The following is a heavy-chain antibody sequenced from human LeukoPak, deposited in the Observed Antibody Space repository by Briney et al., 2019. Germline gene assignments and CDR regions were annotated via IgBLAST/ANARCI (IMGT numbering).Heavy chain of an antibody. V-gene: IGHV3-23*01. CDR3: ANLVVPAAIVDAFDI. CDR2: ISGSGGST. Sequence: GGSLRLSCAASGFTFSSYAMSWVRQAPGKGREWVSAISGSGGSTYYADSVKGRFTISRDNSKNTLYLQMNSLRAEDTAVYYCANLVVPAAIVDAFDIWGQGTMVTVSS. CDR1: GFTFSSYA. J-gene: IGHJ3*02. D-gene: IGHD2-2*01.